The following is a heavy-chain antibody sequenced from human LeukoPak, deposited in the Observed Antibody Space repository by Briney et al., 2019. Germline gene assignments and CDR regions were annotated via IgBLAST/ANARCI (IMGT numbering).Heavy chain of an antibody. CDR3: ARGKGATDFDY. CDR2: IYHTGST. D-gene: IGHD1-26*01. Sequence: SETLSLTCTISGGSVSDYYWSWIRQSPGKGLEWIGYIYHTGSTNYNPSLKSRVTISVDTSKNQFSLKLSSVTAADTAVYYCARGKGATDFDYWGQGTLVTVSS. J-gene: IGHJ4*02. CDR1: GGSVSDYY. V-gene: IGHV4-59*02.